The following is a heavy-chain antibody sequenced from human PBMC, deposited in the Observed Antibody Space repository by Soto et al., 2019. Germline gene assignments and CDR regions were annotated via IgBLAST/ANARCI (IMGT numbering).Heavy chain of an antibody. D-gene: IGHD3-10*01. CDR1: GFIFSRYA. V-gene: IGHV3-23*01. Sequence: EVQLLESGGGLVQPGGSLRLSCAASGFIFSRYAMTWVRQAPGKGLEWVSAITGGGFSTYYTDSVKGRFTISRDNSKNTLYLQMNRLRAEDTAVYFCAKGGVRGVQMVVWGQGTTVTVSS. J-gene: IGHJ6*02. CDR3: AKGGVRGVQMVV. CDR2: ITGGGFST.